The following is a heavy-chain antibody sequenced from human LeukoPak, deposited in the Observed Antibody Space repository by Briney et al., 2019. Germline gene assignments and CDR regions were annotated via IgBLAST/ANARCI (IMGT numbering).Heavy chain of an antibody. J-gene: IGHJ4*02. CDR3: AVYGSGSYRXFDY. CDR1: GFTVSSNY. V-gene: IGHV3-66*01. Sequence: GGSLRLSCAASGFTVSSNYMSWVRQAPGKGLEWVSVIYSGGSTYYADSVKGRFTISRDNSKNTLYLQMNSLRAEDTAVYYCAVYGSGSYRXFDYWGQGTLVTVSS. D-gene: IGHD3-10*01. CDR2: IYSGGST.